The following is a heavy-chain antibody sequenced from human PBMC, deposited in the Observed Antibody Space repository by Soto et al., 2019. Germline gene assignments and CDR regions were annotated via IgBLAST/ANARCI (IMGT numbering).Heavy chain of an antibody. CDR1: GDSISSYY. V-gene: IGHV4-59*01. CDR2: ISYPGST. D-gene: IGHD4-17*01. CDR3: ARGREDDDYGEGWFDP. Sequence: QVQLQESGPGLVKPSETLSLTCTVSGDSISSYYWSWIRQPPGKGLKWIGYISYPGSTNYNPSLKSRVTISVDPSTNQFSLKLSSVTAADTAVYYCARGREDDDYGEGWFDPWGQGTLVTVSS. J-gene: IGHJ5*02.